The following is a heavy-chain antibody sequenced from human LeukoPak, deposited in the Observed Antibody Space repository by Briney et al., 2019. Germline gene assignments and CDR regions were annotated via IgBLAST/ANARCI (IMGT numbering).Heavy chain of an antibody. Sequence: GGSLRLSCAASGFTVSSNYMSWVRQAPGKGLEWVSLIYSGGTTYHADSVKGRFTISRDDSKNTLYLQMNNLRAEDTAVYYCVKSPWYHGSGSYSGTIHWGQGTLATVSS. CDR3: VKSPWYHGSGSYSGTIH. CDR2: IYSGGTT. D-gene: IGHD3-10*01. V-gene: IGHV3-66*01. J-gene: IGHJ4*02. CDR1: GFTVSSNY.